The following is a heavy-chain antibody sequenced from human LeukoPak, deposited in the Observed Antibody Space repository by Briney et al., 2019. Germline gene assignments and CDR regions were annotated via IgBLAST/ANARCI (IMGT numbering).Heavy chain of an antibody. CDR3: ARDSKDYGDYGSYYYYMDV. J-gene: IGHJ6*03. Sequence: SETLSLTCTVSGGSISSYYWSWIRQPAGKGLEWIGRIYTSGSTNYNPSLKSRVTMSVDTSKNQFSLKLSSVTAADTAVYYCARDSKDYGDYGSYYYYMDVWGKGTTVTVSS. V-gene: IGHV4-4*07. CDR1: GGSISSYY. CDR2: IYTSGST. D-gene: IGHD4-17*01.